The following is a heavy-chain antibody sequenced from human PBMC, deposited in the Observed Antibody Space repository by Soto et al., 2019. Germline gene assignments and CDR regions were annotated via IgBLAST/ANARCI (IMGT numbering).Heavy chain of an antibody. CDR1: CGSISSYH. CDR3: ARSYSGTFYGYDT. V-gene: IGHV4-59*01. CDR2: VFYTGST. D-gene: IGHD1-26*01. J-gene: IGHJ5*02. Sequence: ETLSRACTGSCGSISSYHWSWIRQSPGKGLEWIGYVFYTGSTKYNPALKRRVTISVDTSKNQFSLKLSSVSAADTGLYYCARSYSGTFYGYDTWGQGILVTVSS.